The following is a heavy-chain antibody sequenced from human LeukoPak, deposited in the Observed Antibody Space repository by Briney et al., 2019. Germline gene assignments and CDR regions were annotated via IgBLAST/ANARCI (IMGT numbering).Heavy chain of an antibody. Sequence: PGGSLRLSCAASGFTFNSYAMSWVRQAPGKGLEWISGIDGSADNTYYADSVKGRFSISRDNSKDTLFLQMSSLRVEDTALYYCAKAVTDGGNSQLFDFWGQGTPVTVSS. D-gene: IGHD4-23*01. CDR2: IDGSADNT. V-gene: IGHV3-23*01. CDR3: AKAVTDGGNSQLFDF. J-gene: IGHJ4*02. CDR1: GFTFNSYA.